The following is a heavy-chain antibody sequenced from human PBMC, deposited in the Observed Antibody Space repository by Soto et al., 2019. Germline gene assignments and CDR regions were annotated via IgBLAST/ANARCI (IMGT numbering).Heavy chain of an antibody. V-gene: IGHV3-21*01. J-gene: IGHJ6*02. CDR1: GFTCSSYS. CDR2: ISSSSSYI. Sequence: GGSLRLSCAASGFTCSSYSMNWARQAPGKGLEWVSSISSSSSYIYYADSVKGRFTISRDNAKNSLYLQMNSLRAEDTAVYYCARSSVSSSSWYREIGMDVWGQGTTVTVSS. CDR3: ARSSVSSSSWYREIGMDV. D-gene: IGHD6-13*01.